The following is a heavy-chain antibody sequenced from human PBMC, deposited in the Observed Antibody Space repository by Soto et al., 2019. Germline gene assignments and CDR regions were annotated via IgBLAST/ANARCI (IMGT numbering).Heavy chain of an antibody. J-gene: IGHJ4*02. CDR3: GRDDQVTRTIDY. V-gene: IGHV4-34*12. CDR1: GESFSGYY. D-gene: IGHD4-17*01. CDR2: IINSGTT. Sequence: QVQLQQWGAGLLKPSETLSLTCVVYGESFSGYYWSWIRQPPGQGLEWIGGIINSGTTNYNPSLKSRATMSVDTSKNQFSLNLNSVTAADTAVYYCGRDDQVTRTIDYWGQGTLVTVSS.